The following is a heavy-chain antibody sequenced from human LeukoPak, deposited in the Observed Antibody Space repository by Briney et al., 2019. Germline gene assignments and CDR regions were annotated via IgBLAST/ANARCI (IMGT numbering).Heavy chain of an antibody. CDR1: GYTFTSYY. D-gene: IGHD3-10*01. J-gene: IGHJ6*02. CDR3: ARPPGVYYYYGMDV. Sequence: GASVKVSCKASGYTFTSYYMHWVRQAPGQGLEWMGWISAYNGNTNYAQKLQGRVTMTTDTSTSTAYMELRSLRSDDTAVYYCARPPGVYYYYGMDVWGQGTTVTVSS. CDR2: ISAYNGNT. V-gene: IGHV1-18*04.